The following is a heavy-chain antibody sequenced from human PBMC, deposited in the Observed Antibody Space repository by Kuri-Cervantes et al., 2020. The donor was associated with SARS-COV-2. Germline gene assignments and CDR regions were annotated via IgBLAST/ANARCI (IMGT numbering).Heavy chain of an antibody. CDR1: GGTFGSYA. D-gene: IGHD6-19*01. V-gene: IGHV1-69*10. Sequence: SVTVSCKASGGTFGSYAVSWVRQAPGQGLEWMGGIIPIVGITNYAQNFPGRVTFTADKSTSTAYMELHSPTSEDSAVYYCARTVTYRSVMGVWGQGTTVTVSS. J-gene: IGHJ6*02. CDR3: ARTVTYRSVMGV. CDR2: IIPIVGIT.